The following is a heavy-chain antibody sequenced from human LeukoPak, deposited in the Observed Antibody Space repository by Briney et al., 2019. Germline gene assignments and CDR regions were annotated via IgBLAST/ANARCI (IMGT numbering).Heavy chain of an antibody. CDR2: INPNSGGT. D-gene: IGHD3-22*01. CDR1: GYTFTGYY. Sequence: ASVKVSCKASGYTFTGYYMHWVRQAPGQGLEWMGWINPNSGGTNYAQKFQGRVTMTRDMSISTAYMELSRLRSDDTAVYYCARVSYYYDSSGYYYFDYWGQGTLVTVSS. CDR3: ARVSYYYDSSGYYYFDY. J-gene: IGHJ4*02. V-gene: IGHV1-2*02.